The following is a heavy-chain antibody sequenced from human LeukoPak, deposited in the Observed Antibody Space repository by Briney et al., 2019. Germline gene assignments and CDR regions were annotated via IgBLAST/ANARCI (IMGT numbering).Heavy chain of an antibody. CDR3: ATVRSGAWLRFLEWLFHPLDY. D-gene: IGHD3-3*01. Sequence: ASVKVSCKASGGTFSSYTFTWVRQAPGQGLEWMGGIIPIFGTANYAQKFQGRVTITADKSTSTAYMELSSLRSEDTAVYYCATVRSGAWLRFLEWLFHPLDYWGQGTLVTVSS. J-gene: IGHJ4*02. V-gene: IGHV1-69*06. CDR1: GGTFSSYT. CDR2: IIPIFGTA.